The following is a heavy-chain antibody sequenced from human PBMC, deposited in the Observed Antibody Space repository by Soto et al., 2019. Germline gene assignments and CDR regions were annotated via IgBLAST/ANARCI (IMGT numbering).Heavy chain of an antibody. CDR1: GFTFSGSA. J-gene: IGHJ4*02. V-gene: IGHV3-73*01. D-gene: IGHD1-1*01. CDR3: TRRNAGTTDFDY. CDR2: IRSKANSYAT. Sequence: AGGSLRLSCAASGFTFSGSAMHWVRQASGKGLEWVGRIRSKANSYATAYAASVKGRFTISRDDSKNTAYLQMNSLKTEDTAVYYCTRRNAGTTDFDYWGQGTLVTVSS.